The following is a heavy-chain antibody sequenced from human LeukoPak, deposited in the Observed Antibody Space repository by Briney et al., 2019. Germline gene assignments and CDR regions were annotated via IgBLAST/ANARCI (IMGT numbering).Heavy chain of an antibody. D-gene: IGHD6-13*01. CDR3: AKTSSSSFGYYYYYYMDV. CDR2: IRYDGSNK. CDR1: GFTFSSYG. J-gene: IGHJ6*03. Sequence: GGSLRLSCAASGFTFSSYGMHWVRQAPGKGLEWVAFIRYDGSNKYYADSVKGRFTISRDNSKNTLYLQMNSLRAEDTAVYYCAKTSSSSFGYYYYYYMDVWGKGTTVTVSS. V-gene: IGHV3-30*02.